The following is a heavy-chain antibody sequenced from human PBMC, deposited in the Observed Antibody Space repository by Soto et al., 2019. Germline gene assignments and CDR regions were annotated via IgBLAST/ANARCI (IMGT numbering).Heavy chain of an antibody. CDR1: GGTFSSYT. CDR2: IIPILGIA. D-gene: IGHD2-15*01. V-gene: IGHV1-69*02. Sequence: QVQLVQSGAEVKKPGSSVKVSCKASGGTFSSYTISWVRQAPGQGLEWMGRIIPILGIANYAQKFQGRVTITADKSTSTAYMELSSLRSEDTAVYYCASLIPRRYCSGGSCYSLFDYWGQGTLVTVSS. CDR3: ASLIPRRYCSGGSCYSLFDY. J-gene: IGHJ4*02.